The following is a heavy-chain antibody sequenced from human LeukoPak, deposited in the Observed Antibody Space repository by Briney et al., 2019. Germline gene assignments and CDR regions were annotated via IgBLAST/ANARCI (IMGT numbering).Heavy chain of an antibody. D-gene: IGHD3-3*02. CDR2: IYTSGST. CDR1: GGSISSYY. Sequence: SETLSLTCTVSGGSISSYYWSLIRQPAGKGLEWIGRIYTSGSTNYNPSLKSRVTMSVDTSKNQFSLKLSSVTAADTAVYYCARFNIRANYYYYMDVWGKGTTVTASS. J-gene: IGHJ6*03. V-gene: IGHV4-4*07. CDR3: ARFNIRANYYYYMDV.